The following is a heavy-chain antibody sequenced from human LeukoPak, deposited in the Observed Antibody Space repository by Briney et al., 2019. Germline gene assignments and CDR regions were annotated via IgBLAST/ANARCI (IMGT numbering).Heavy chain of an antibody. D-gene: IGHD6-13*01. Sequence: PGRSLRLSCAASGFTFSSYGMHWVRQAPGKGLEWVAVIWYDGSNKYYADSVKGRFTISRDNSKNALYLQMNSLRAEDTAVYYCARGAAGAFDIWGQGTMVTVSS. CDR1: GFTFSSYG. V-gene: IGHV3-33*01. CDR3: ARGAAGAFDI. CDR2: IWYDGSNK. J-gene: IGHJ3*02.